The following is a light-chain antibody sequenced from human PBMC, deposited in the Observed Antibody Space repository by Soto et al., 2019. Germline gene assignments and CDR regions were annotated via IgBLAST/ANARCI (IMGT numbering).Light chain of an antibody. CDR2: AAS. CDR3: QQSDGTSWT. J-gene: IGKJ1*01. CDR1: QNIGRF. V-gene: IGKV1-39*01. Sequence: DIQMTQSPSTLSGSVGDRVTITCRASQNIGRFLNWYQQRPGKAPKLLIFAASSLQSGVPSRFSGSGSGTEVTLTINSLQPEDSATYYCQQSDGTSWTFGQGTKVDNK.